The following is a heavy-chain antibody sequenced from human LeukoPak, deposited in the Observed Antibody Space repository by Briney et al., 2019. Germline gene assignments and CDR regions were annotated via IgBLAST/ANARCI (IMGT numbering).Heavy chain of an antibody. J-gene: IGHJ6*03. V-gene: IGHV3-48*01. D-gene: IGHD3-10*01. Sequence: GGSLRLSCAASGFTFSSYNMNWVRQAPGEGLEWVSYISSSSTTTYYADSVKGRFTISRDNSKNTLYLQMNSLRAEDTAVYYCASMRENYYGSGSYYNYCYYYYMDVWGKGTTVTISS. CDR1: GFTFSSYN. CDR3: ASMRENYYGSGSYYNYCYYYYMDV. CDR2: ISSSSTTT.